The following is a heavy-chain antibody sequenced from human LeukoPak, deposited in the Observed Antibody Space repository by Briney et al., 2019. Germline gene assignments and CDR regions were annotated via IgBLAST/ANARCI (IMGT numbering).Heavy chain of an antibody. J-gene: IGHJ4*02. V-gene: IGHV3-74*01. D-gene: IGHD4-23*01. CDR2: INSNGSST. CDR1: GFTFSTYW. Sequence: GGSLRLSCAASGFTFSTYWMHWVRQAPGKGLVWVSRINSNGSSTSYADSVKGRFTISRDNAKNTLYLQMNSLRAEDTAVYYCASLGKRLDYWGQGTLVTVSS. CDR3: ASLGKRLDY.